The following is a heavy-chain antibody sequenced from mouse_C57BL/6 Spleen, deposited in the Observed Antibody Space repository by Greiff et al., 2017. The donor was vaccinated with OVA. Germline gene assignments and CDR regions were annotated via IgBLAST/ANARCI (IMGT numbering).Heavy chain of an antibody. Sequence: QVQLQQPGAELVRPGTSVKLSCKASGYTFTSYWMHWVKQRPGQGLEWIGVIDPSDSYTNYNQKFKGKATLTVDTSSSTAYMQLSSLTSEDSAVYYCARCVIYYGNYYAMDYWGQGTSVTVSS. J-gene: IGHJ4*01. D-gene: IGHD2-1*01. CDR1: GYTFTSYW. CDR3: ARCVIYYGNYYAMDY. CDR2: IDPSDSYT. V-gene: IGHV1-59*01.